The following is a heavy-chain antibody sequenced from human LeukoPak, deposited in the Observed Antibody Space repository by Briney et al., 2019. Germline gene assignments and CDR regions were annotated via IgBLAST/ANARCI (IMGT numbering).Heavy chain of an antibody. J-gene: IGHJ4*02. CDR1: GDSIISSY. Sequence: SETLSLTCTVYGDSIISSYWSWIRQPPGKGLEWIAYMKLNGNTDYNPPLKSRVTISLDTSKNQFSLILNSVTTADTAVYYCARAPPRRCPGNDCYPIFDFWGQGSLVTVSS. V-gene: IGHV4-59*01. CDR3: ARAPPRRCPGNDCYPIFDF. CDR2: MKLNGNT. D-gene: IGHD2-21*02.